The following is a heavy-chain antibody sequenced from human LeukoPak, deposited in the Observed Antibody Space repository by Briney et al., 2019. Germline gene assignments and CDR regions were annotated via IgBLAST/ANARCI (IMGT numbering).Heavy chain of an antibody. CDR1: GFTFSGHG. CDR3: ARDFELSH. J-gene: IGHJ4*02. CDR2: IWYDGSSK. V-gene: IGHV3-33*01. D-gene: IGHD3-16*02. Sequence: PGRSLRLSCAASGFTFSGHGMHWVRQAPGKGLEWVALIWYDGSSKHYADSVRGRFTISRDNSKNTLYLQMNSLRAEDTAVYYCARDFELSHWGQGTLVTVSS.